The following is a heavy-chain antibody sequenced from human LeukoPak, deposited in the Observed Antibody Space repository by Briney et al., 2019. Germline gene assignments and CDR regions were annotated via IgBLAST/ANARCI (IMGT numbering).Heavy chain of an antibody. CDR3: ARGGNVDDYGDQRPYDWFDP. D-gene: IGHD4-17*01. CDR1: AYTFTCYG. V-gene: IGHV1-8*03. J-gene: IGHJ5*02. Sequence: ASVKLSCKASAYTFTCYGIKWVRQATGPGLERKGWINTNRGNTGDEQKVQGRVTITRNTSISTAYMELSSLRSEDTAVYYCARGGNVDDYGDQRPYDWFDPWGQGSLVTVSS. CDR2: INTNRGNT.